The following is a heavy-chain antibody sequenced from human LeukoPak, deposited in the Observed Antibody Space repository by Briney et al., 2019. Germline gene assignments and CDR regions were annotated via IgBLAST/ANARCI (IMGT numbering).Heavy chain of an antibody. CDR1: GYTFTGYY. CDR3: ARVDYYDSSGYYSHYFDY. V-gene: IGHV1-2*02. CDR2: INPNSGGT. Sequence: ASVKVSCKASGYTFTGYYMHLVRQAPGQGLEWMGWINPNSGGTNYAQKFQGRVTMTRDTSISTAYMELSRLRSDDTAVYYCARVDYYDSSGYYSHYFDYWGQGTLVTVSS. D-gene: IGHD3-22*01. J-gene: IGHJ4*02.